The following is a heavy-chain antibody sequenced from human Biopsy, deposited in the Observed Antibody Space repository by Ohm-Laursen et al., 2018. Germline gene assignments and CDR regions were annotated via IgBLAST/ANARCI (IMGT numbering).Heavy chain of an antibody. J-gene: IGHJ4*02. D-gene: IGHD6-19*01. V-gene: IGHV3-23*01. Sequence: SLRLSCSASGFTFSTYAMSWVRQAPGKGLEWVSSITSSGASTDFADSVKGRFTISRDNSKNTLYLQMNSLRAEDTAVYYCAKDFGWRNFDYWGQGTLVIVSS. CDR3: AKDFGWRNFDY. CDR1: GFTFSTYA. CDR2: ITSSGAST.